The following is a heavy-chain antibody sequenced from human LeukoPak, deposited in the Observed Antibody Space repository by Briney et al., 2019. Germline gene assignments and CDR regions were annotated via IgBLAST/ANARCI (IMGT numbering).Heavy chain of an antibody. J-gene: IGHJ4*02. V-gene: IGHV3-33*05. CDR1: GFNFRRFG. CDR3: ARGIGSTVFFDH. D-gene: IGHD4-11*01. Sequence: GGSLRLSCTVSGFNFRRFGMHWVRQAPGTGLEWVALVQYDGNKTHYADSVKGRFTISRDESENTLYLQMNSLRAEDTAVYYCARGIGSTVFFDHWGQGTLVTVSS. CDR2: VQYDGNKT.